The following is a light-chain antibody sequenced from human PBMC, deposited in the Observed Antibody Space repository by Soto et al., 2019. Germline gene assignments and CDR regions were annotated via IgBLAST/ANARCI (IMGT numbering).Light chain of an antibody. Sequence: QSVLTQPPSASGTPGQRVTISCSGSSSNFGSNYVYWYQQLPGTAPKLLIYRNNQRPSGVPDRFSGSKSGTSASLAISGLPSEDEADYFCAAWDDSLSGSYVFGTGTKLTVL. CDR1: SSNFGSNY. CDR3: AAWDDSLSGSYV. J-gene: IGLJ1*01. V-gene: IGLV1-47*01. CDR2: RNN.